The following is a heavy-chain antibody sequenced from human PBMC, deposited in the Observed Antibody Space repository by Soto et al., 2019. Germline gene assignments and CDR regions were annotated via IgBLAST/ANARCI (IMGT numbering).Heavy chain of an antibody. CDR1: GSSISNAW. V-gene: IGHV3-15*05. CDR2: IKSRTDGGTT. D-gene: IGHD3-16*02. J-gene: IGHJ5*02. Sequence: EVQLVESGGGLVEPGGSLRLSCAASGSSISNAWMSWVRQAPGKGLEWVARIKSRTDGGTTDYAAPVKGRFSISRDDSKNMLYLQMNSLKTDDTAIYYCTTYDYIWGGARYRWASWGQGTLDTVSS. CDR3: TTYDYIWGGARYRWAS.